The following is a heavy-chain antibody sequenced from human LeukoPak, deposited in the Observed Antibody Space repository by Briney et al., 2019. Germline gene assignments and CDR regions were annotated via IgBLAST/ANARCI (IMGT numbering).Heavy chain of an antibody. V-gene: IGHV4-59*01. CDR2: IYYSGST. Sequence: PSETLSLTCTVSGGSISTYYWSWIRQPPGKGLEWIGYIYYSGSTNYNPSLKSRVTISVDTSKNQFSLKLSSVTAADTAVYYCARRAGFNWNPGNAFDIWGQGTMVTVSS. CDR1: GGSISTYY. J-gene: IGHJ3*02. D-gene: IGHD1-20*01. CDR3: ARRAGFNWNPGNAFDI.